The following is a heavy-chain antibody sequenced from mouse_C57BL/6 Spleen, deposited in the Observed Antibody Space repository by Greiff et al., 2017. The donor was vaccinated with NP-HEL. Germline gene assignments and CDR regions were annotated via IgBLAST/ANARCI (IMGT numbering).Heavy chain of an antibody. J-gene: IGHJ3*01. V-gene: IGHV1-82*01. CDR2: IYPGDGDT. CDR3: ARTSDYYGSSFWFAY. D-gene: IGHD1-1*01. CDR1: GYAFSSSW. Sequence: QVQLQQSGPELVKPGASVKISCKASGYAFSSSWMNWVKQRPGKGLEWIGRIYPGDGDTNYNGKFKGKATLTADKSSSTAYMQLSSLTSEDSAVYFCARTSDYYGSSFWFAYWGQGTLVTVSA.